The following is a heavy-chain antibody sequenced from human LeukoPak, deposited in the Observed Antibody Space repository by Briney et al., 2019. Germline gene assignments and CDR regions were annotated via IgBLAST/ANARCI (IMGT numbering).Heavy chain of an antibody. D-gene: IGHD6-6*01. CDR2: VSSSGTT. Sequence: PSETLSLTCTVSGASISRYFWHWIRHPAGKGLEWIGRVSSSGTTNYNPSLRSRVTISVDTSKNQFSLKLSSVTAADTAVYYCARVIAAQANDYWGQGTLVTVSS. CDR3: ARVIAAQANDY. CDR1: GASISRYF. V-gene: IGHV4-4*07. J-gene: IGHJ4*02.